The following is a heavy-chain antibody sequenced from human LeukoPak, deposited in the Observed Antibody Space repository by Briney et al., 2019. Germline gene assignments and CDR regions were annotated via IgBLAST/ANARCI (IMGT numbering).Heavy chain of an antibody. CDR3: ARLGYYDSSGYFDI. J-gene: IGHJ3*02. CDR1: GGSISSYY. D-gene: IGHD3-22*01. Sequence: SETLSLTCTVSGGSISSYYWSWIRQPPGKGLEWFGYVYYSGSTNYNPSLKSRVTISVDTSKNQFSLKLSSVTAADTAVYYCARLGYYDSSGYFDIWGQGTMVTVSS. V-gene: IGHV4-59*08. CDR2: VYYSGST.